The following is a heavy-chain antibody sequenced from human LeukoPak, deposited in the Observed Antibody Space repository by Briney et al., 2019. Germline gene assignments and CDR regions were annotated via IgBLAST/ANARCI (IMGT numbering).Heavy chain of an antibody. V-gene: IGHV1-18*01. CDR1: GYTFTTYG. CDR3: ARVMVRGVTPLNY. D-gene: IGHD3-10*01. Sequence: ASVKVSCKASGYTFTTYGISWVRQAPGQGLEWMGWISAYNGKTNHAQKFQGRVTMTTDTSTSTAFMELRSLRSDDTAVYYCARVMVRGVTPLNYWGQGTLVTVSS. CDR2: ISAYNGKT. J-gene: IGHJ4*02.